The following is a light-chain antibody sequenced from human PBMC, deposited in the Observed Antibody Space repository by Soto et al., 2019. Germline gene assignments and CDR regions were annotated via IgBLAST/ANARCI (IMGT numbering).Light chain of an antibody. Sequence: QSVLTQPPSASGTPGQRVTISCSGSSSSIGSNSENWYQQLPRTAPKVLIYTNNQRPSGVPDRFSGSKSGTSASLAISGLQSEDEADYYCAAWDGSLNVYVFGTGTKVTVL. CDR1: SSSIGSNS. J-gene: IGLJ1*01. V-gene: IGLV1-44*01. CDR2: TNN. CDR3: AAWDGSLNVYV.